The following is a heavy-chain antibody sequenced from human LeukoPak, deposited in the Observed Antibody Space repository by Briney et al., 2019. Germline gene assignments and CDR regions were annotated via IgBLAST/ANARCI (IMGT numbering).Heavy chain of an antibody. J-gene: IGHJ5*02. CDR1: GGSISSYY. CDR3: ARDRNGRYHGQGHNWFDP. CDR2: IYTSGST. D-gene: IGHD1-14*01. V-gene: IGHV4-4*07. Sequence: PSETLSLTCTVSGGSISSYYWSWIRQPAGKGLEWIGRIYTSGSTNYNPSLKSRVTMSVDTSKNQFSLKLSSVTAADTAVYYCARDRNGRYHGQGHNWFDPWGQGTLVTVSS.